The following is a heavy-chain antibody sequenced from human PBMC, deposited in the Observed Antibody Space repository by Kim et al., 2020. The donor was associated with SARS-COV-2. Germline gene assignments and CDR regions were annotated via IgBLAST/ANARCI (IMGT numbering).Heavy chain of an antibody. V-gene: IGHV3-23*01. D-gene: IGHD3-9*01. Sequence: GGSLRLSCAASGFTFSSYAMSWVRQAPGKGLEWVSAISGSGGSTYYADSVKGRFTISSDNSKNTLYLQMNRLRAEETAVYYCAGESGDILTGQMGGRGYYFDYWGQGALVTVSS. CDR3: AGESGDILTGQMGGRGYYFDY. J-gene: IGHJ4*02. CDR1: GFTFSSYA. CDR2: ISGSGGST.